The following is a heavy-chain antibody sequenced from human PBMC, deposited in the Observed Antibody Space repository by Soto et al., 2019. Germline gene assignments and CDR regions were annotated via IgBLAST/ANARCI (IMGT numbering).Heavy chain of an antibody. CDR3: ARQPMRFRYYYYYMDV. CDR2: IYYSGST. J-gene: IGHJ6*03. CDR1: GGSISSYY. Sequence: PSETLSLTCTVSGGSISSYYWSWIRQPPGKGLEWIGCIYYSGSTNYNPSLKSRVTISVDTSKNQFSLKLSSVTAADTAVYYCARQPMRFRYYYYYMDVWGKGTTVTVSS. D-gene: IGHD3-3*01. V-gene: IGHV4-59*08.